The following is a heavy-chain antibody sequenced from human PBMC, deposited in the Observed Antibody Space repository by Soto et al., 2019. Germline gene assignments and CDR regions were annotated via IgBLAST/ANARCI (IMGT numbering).Heavy chain of an antibody. CDR2: ITHNSRSM. CDR3: AKDPQSWLTSFDI. Sequence: EVQLVESGGGLVQPGRSLRLSCAASGFYFEDYAMHWVRQPPGKGLEWVSCITHNSRSMAYADSVKGRFTISRDTAKNSLYLEMNSLTPEDTALYFCAKDPQSWLTSFDICGQGTMVIVSP. J-gene: IGHJ3*02. V-gene: IGHV3-9*01. CDR1: GFYFEDYA. D-gene: IGHD3-22*01.